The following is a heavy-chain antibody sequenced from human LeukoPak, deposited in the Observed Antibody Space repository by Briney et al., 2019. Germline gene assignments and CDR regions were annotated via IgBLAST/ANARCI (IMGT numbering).Heavy chain of an antibody. CDR3: ARHGNALTHSEYFDY. V-gene: IGHV1-18*01. CDR2: ISNHNVNT. CDR1: GYTFNTYA. D-gene: IGHD1-26*01. J-gene: IGHJ4*02. Sequence: ASVKVSCKPSGYTFNTYAISWVRQAPGQGLEWMGWISNHNVNTNSAQKLQGRVTITKDTSTSTANLDLQSLRSDDTAIYYCARHGNALTHSEYFDYWGQGTLITVSS.